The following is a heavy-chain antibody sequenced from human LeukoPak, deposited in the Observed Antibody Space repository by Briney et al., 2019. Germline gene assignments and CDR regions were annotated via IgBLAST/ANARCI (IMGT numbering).Heavy chain of an antibody. CDR2: INPSGGNT. V-gene: IGHV1-46*01. CDR3: ARRAKGSWINDAFDI. D-gene: IGHD2-2*03. J-gene: IGHJ3*02. CDR1: GYTFTSYY. Sequence: GASVKVSXKASGYTFTSYYMHWVRQAPGQGLEWMGIINPSGGNTNYAQKFQGRVTMTRDTSTSTLYMELSSLRSEDTAVYYCARRAKGSWINDAFDIWGPGTMVTVSS.